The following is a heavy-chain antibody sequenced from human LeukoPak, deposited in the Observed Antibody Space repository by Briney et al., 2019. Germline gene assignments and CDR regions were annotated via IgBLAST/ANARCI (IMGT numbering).Heavy chain of an antibody. V-gene: IGHV1-69*05. D-gene: IGHD3-22*01. CDR2: IIPIFGKA. CDR1: GGTFSSYA. CDR3: ARARSPSSGYLLRDHNWFDP. J-gene: IGHJ5*02. Sequence: SVKVSCKASGGTFSSYAIIWVRQAPGQGLEWMGGIIPIFGKANYAQKFQGRVTITTDESTSTAYMELSSLRSEDTAVYYCARARSPSSGYLLRDHNWFDPWGQGTLVTVSS.